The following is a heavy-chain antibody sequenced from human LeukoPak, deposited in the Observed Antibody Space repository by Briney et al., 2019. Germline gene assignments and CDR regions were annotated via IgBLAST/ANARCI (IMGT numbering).Heavy chain of an antibody. CDR3: ARSFLEWRTGAFDI. CDR1: GGSISSYY. Sequence: SETLSLTCTVYGGSISSYYWSWIRQPPGKGLEWIGYIYYSGSTNYNPSLKSRVTISVDTSKNQFSLKLSSVTAADTAVYYCARSFLEWRTGAFDIWGQGTMVTVSS. D-gene: IGHD3-3*01. V-gene: IGHV4-59*01. CDR2: IYYSGST. J-gene: IGHJ3*02.